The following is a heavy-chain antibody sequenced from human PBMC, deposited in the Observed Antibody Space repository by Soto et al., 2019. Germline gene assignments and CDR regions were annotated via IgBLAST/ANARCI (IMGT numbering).Heavy chain of an antibody. V-gene: IGHV4-59*01. D-gene: IGHD6-25*01. CDR2: IYYTGSA. Sequence: PSETLSLTCTVSGGSISNFYWSWIRQSPGKGLEWIGYIYYTGSANYNPSLKSRVTISVDSSKNQFSLKLSSVTAAGTAVYYCARERIAAVWGQGTTVTVSS. CDR1: GGSISNFY. J-gene: IGHJ6*02. CDR3: ARERIAAV.